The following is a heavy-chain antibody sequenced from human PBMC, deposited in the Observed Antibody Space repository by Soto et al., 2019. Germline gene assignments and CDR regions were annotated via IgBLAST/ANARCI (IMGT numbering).Heavy chain of an antibody. V-gene: IGHV3-7*01. D-gene: IGHD3-9*01. CDR1: GFTFSSYW. Sequence: GGSLRLSCAASGFTFSSYWMSWVRQAPGKGLEWVANIKQDGSEKYYVDSVKGRFTISRDNAKNSLYLQMNSLRAEDTAVYYCASPYDIDSPPRDYWGQGTLVTVSS. J-gene: IGHJ4*02. CDR3: ASPYDIDSPPRDY. CDR2: IKQDGSEK.